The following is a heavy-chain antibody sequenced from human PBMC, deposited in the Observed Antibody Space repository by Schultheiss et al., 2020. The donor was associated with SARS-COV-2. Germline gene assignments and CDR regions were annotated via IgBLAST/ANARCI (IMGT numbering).Heavy chain of an antibody. V-gene: IGHV3-23*01. J-gene: IGHJ2*01. Sequence: GGSLRLSCVASGFTFDDYAMHWVRQAPGKGLEWVSAISGSGGSTYYADSVKGRFTISRDNSKNTLYLQMNSLRAEDTAVYYCARVDIVGATMLWYFDLWGRGTLVTVSS. CDR1: GFTFDDYA. D-gene: IGHD1-26*01. CDR3: ARVDIVGATMLWYFDL. CDR2: ISGSGGST.